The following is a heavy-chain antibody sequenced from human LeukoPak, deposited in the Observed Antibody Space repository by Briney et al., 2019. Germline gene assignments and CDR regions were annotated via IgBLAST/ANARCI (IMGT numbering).Heavy chain of an antibody. V-gene: IGHV3-7*01. J-gene: IGHJ4*01. CDR3: ARAGQWPAPQQIDY. Sequence: GGSLRLSCVGSGFSFSSYWMTWVRQAPGKGLEWVANIKQDGSETYYVDSVKGRFTIYRDNAENSVYMQRNSLRAEDTAVYYCARAGQWPAPQQIDYWGHGTLVTVSS. D-gene: IGHD6-19*01. CDR2: IKQDGSET. CDR1: GFSFSSYW.